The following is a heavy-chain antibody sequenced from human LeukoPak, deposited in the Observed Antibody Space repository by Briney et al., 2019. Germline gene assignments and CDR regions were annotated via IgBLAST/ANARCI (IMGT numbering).Heavy chain of an antibody. CDR1: GFTFSSYA. CDR3: AKGRRRITMIVSN. Sequence: HTGGSLRLSCAASGFTFSSYAMSWVRQAPGKGLEWVSAISGSGGSTYYADSVKGRFTISRDNSKNTLYLQMNSLRAEDTAVYYCAKGRRRITMIVSNWGQGTLVTVSS. V-gene: IGHV3-23*01. J-gene: IGHJ4*02. D-gene: IGHD3-22*01. CDR2: ISGSGGST.